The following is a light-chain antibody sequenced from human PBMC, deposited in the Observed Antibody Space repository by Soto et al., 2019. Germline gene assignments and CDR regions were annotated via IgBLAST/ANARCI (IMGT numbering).Light chain of an antibody. J-gene: IGLJ1*01. CDR2: EVS. CDR3: SSYTSSTFYV. V-gene: IGLV2-14*01. Sequence: QAVLTQPAPVSGSPGQSITISCTGTSSDVGGYNYVSWYQQHPGKAPKLMIYEVSNRPSGVSNRSSGSKSGNTASLTISGLQAEDEADYYCSSYTSSTFYVFGTGTKLTVL. CDR1: SSDVGGYNY.